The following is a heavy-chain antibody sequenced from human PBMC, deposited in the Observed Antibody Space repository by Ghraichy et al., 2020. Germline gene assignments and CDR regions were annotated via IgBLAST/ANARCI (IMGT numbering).Heavy chain of an antibody. V-gene: IGHV3-30*02. CDR3: AKTYGDYGVDY. D-gene: IGHD4-17*01. CDR2: IRYDGSNK. J-gene: IGHJ4*02. CDR1: GFTFSSYG. Sequence: LSLTCAASGFTFSSYGMHWVRQAPGKGLEWVAFIRYDGSNKYYADSVKGRFTISRDNSKNTLYLQMNSLRAEDTAVYYCAKTYGDYGVDYWGQGTLVTVSS.